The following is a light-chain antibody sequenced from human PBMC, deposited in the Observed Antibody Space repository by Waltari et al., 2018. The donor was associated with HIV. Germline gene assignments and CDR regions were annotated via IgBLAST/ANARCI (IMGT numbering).Light chain of an antibody. J-gene: IGLJ2*01. CDR2: GNN. V-gene: IGLV1-47*01. CDR3: AAWDDGLSGVI. CDR1: LSNIGRTA. Sequence: QPVLSQAPSASGAPGQRIVISCSGDLSNIGRTAVSWYQHPPGRAPRLLIEGNNERPPEVPDRFSGSKSGSSASLAISGLQSEDEGDYFCAAWDDGLSGVIFGGGTRLTV.